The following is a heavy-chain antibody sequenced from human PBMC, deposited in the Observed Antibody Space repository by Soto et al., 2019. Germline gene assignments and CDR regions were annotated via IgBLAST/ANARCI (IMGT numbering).Heavy chain of an antibody. CDR3: ARASYSSADAFDI. CDR1: GGSISSGGYY. V-gene: IGHV4-31*03. CDR2: IYYSGST. Sequence: SETLSLTCTVSGGSISSGGYYWSWIRQHPGKGLEWIGYIYYSGSTYYNPSLKSRVTISVDTSKNQFSLKLSSVTAADTAVYYCARASYSSADAFDIWGQGTMVTVSS. J-gene: IGHJ3*02. D-gene: IGHD2-15*01.